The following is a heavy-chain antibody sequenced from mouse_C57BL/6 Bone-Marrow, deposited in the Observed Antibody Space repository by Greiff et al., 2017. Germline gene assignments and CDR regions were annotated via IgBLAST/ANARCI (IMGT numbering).Heavy chain of an antibody. D-gene: IGHD1-1*01. J-gene: IGHJ4*01. CDR3: VRLHSSYRTVYAMDY. V-gene: IGHV10-1*01. Sequence: EVQRVESGGGLVQPKGSLKLSCAASGFSFNTYAMNWVRQAPGKGLEWVARIRSKSNNYATYYADSVKDRFTISRDDSESMLYLQMNNLKTEDKAMYYCVRLHSSYRTVYAMDYWGQGTSVTVSS. CDR2: IRSKSNNYAT. CDR1: GFSFNTYA.